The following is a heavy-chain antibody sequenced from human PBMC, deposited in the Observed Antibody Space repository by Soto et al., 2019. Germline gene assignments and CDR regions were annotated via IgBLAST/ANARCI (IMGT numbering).Heavy chain of an antibody. Sequence: PSETLSLTCTVSGDSISSSNHYWTWIRQPPGKGLEYIGYIYYTGSTYYNPSLKSRFTISLDASKNQFSLKLSSGTAADTAVYYCARDLYNWNDDNWFDPWGQGTLVTVS. V-gene: IGHV4-30-4*01. D-gene: IGHD1-20*01. CDR1: GDSISSSNHY. CDR2: IYYTGST. J-gene: IGHJ5*02. CDR3: ARDLYNWNDDNWFDP.